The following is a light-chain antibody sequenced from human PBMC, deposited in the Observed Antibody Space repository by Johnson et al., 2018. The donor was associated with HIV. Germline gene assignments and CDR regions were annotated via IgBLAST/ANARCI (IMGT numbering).Light chain of an antibody. CDR2: ENN. CDR3: GTWDSSLSAYV. J-gene: IGLJ1*01. CDR1: SSNIGENF. Sequence: SVLTQPPSVSAAPGQKVTFSCSGSSSNIGENFVSWYQHLPGTAPKLLIYENNKRPSGIPDRFSGSKSGTSATLGITGLQTGDEADYYCGTWDSSLSAYVFGTGTKVTVL. V-gene: IGLV1-51*02.